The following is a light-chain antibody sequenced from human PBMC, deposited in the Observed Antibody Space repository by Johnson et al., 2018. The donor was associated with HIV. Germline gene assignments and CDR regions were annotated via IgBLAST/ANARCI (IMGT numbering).Light chain of an antibody. CDR1: SSNIGNNY. CDR2: DNN. J-gene: IGLJ1*01. Sequence: QSILTQPPSVSAAPGQKVTISCSGSSSNIGNNYVSWYQQLPGTAPKLLIYDNNKRPSGIPDRFSGSKSGTSATLGITGLQTGDEADYYCGTCDSYLTAGVFGSGTKVTVL. CDR3: GTCDSYLTAGV. V-gene: IGLV1-51*01.